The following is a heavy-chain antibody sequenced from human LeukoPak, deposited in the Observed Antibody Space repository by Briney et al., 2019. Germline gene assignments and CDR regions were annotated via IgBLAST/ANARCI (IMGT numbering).Heavy chain of an antibody. J-gene: IGHJ6*03. D-gene: IGHD3-3*01. CDR1: GGSFSGYY. CDR3: ARVLVYTIFGVVIPKDYMDV. CDR2: INHSGST. V-gene: IGHV4-34*01. Sequence: SETLSLTCAVYGGSFSGYYWSWIRQPPGKGLEWIGEINHSGSTNYNPSLKSRVTISVDTSKNQFSLKLSSVTAADTAVYYCARVLVYTIFGVVIPKDYMDVWGTGTTVTVSS.